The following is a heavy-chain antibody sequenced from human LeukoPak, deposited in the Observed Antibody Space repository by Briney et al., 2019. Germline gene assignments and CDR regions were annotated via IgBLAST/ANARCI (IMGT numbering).Heavy chain of an antibody. CDR2: IIPIFGTA. D-gene: IGHD4-17*01. CDR3: ARDLEDYGDSVDY. J-gene: IGHJ4*02. Sequence: GASVKVSCKASGGTFSSYAISWVRQAPGQGLEWMGGIIPIFGTANYAQKFQGRVTITTDESTSTAYMELRSLRSDDTAVYYCARDLEDYGDSVDYWGQGTLVTVSS. CDR1: GGTFSSYA. V-gene: IGHV1-69*05.